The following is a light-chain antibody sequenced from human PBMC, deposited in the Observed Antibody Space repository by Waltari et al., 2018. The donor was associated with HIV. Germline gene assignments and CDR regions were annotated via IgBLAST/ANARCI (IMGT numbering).Light chain of an antibody. CDR2: EVS. J-gene: IGLJ2*01. CDR3: CSYAGSSTFEV. V-gene: IGLV2-23*02. Sequence: QSALTQPASVSGSPGQSITISCTGTSSDVGSYNLVSWYQQQPGKAPKLMIYEVSKRPSGVSNRFSGSKSGNTASLTSSGLQAEDEADYYCCSYAGSSTFEVFGGGTKLTVL. CDR1: SSDVGSYNL.